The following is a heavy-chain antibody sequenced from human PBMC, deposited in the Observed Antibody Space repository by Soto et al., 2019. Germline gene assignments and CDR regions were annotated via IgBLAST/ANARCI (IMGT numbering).Heavy chain of an antibody. D-gene: IGHD3-22*01. CDR2: IYYSGST. J-gene: IGHJ5*02. Sequence: PSEILSLTCTVSGGSISSGGYYWSWIRQHPGKGLEWIGYIYYSGSTYYNPSLKSRVTISVDTSKNQFSLKLSSVTAADTAVYYCARETYYYDSSGYYLGVYWFDPWGQGTLVTVSS. V-gene: IGHV4-31*03. CDR3: ARETYYYDSSGYYLGVYWFDP. CDR1: GGSISSGGYY.